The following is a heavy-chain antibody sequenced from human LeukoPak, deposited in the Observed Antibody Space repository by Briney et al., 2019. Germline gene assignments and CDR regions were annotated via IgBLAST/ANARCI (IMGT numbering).Heavy chain of an antibody. V-gene: IGHV3-23*01. Sequence: GSLRLSCAASGFTFSSYAMNWVRQAPGKGLEWVSAISGSGGSTYYADSVKGRFTISRDNSKNTLYLQMNSLRAEDTAVYYCAKDYYYDSSGYYSTRLDSWGQGTLVTVSS. D-gene: IGHD3-22*01. CDR1: GFTFSSYA. CDR2: ISGSGGST. CDR3: AKDYYYDSSGYYSTRLDS. J-gene: IGHJ4*02.